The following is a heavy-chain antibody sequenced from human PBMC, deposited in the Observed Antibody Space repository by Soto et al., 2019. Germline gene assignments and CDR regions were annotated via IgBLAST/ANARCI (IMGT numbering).Heavy chain of an antibody. D-gene: IGHD5-12*01. CDR1: GGTFSSSA. CDR2: FIPIFPTP. V-gene: IGHV1-69*12. J-gene: IGHJ6*02. Sequence: QVQLEQSGAEVKKPGSSVKVSCKASGGTFSSSAISWVRQAPGQGLEWMGGFIPIFPTPDYAHKFQGRLTITADEATSAAYMELSGLKSDDTAVYYCARDKDRLQLGGNYYYILDVWGQGTTVTVSS. CDR3: ARDKDRLQLGGNYYYILDV.